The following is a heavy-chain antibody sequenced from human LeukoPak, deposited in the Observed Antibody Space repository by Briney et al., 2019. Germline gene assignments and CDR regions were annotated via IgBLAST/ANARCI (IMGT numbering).Heavy chain of an antibody. Sequence: GASVKVSCKASGYTFTSYYTHWVRQAPGQGLEWMGIINPSGGSTSYAQKFQGRVTMTRDTSTSTVYMELSSLRSEDTAVYYCARDGYSGSYYSWFDPWGQGTLVTVSS. D-gene: IGHD1-26*01. CDR1: GYTFTSYY. J-gene: IGHJ5*02. CDR3: ARDGYSGSYYSWFDP. V-gene: IGHV1-46*01. CDR2: INPSGGST.